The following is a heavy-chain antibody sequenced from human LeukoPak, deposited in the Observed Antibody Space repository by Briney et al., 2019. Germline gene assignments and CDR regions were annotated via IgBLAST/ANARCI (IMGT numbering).Heavy chain of an antibody. D-gene: IGHD3-3*02. Sequence: AASVKVSCKASGGTFSSYAISWVRQAPGQGLEWMGGIIPIFGTANYAQQFQGRVTINTAESTTTAYLELSTLRPGAPAVYSCPRVNLAKPYYYYMDVWGKGTTVSVSS. CDR3: PRVNLAKPYYYYMDV. CDR1: GGTFSSYA. CDR2: IIPIFGTA. J-gene: IGHJ6*03. V-gene: IGHV1-69*05.